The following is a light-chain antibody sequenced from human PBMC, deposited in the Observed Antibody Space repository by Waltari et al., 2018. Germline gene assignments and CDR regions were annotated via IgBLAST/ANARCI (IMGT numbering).Light chain of an antibody. CDR2: GAA. Sequence: ELLLPQPPGTLSLAPGERATLSCRASQTVSTYYLAWYQHKPGQAPRLVIYGAATRAAGIPDRFSGSGSGTDFTLTISGLEPEDFAVDYCQQYGTSPPLTFGGGTKVEIK. V-gene: IGKV3-20*01. CDR1: QTVSTYY. CDR3: QQYGTSPPLT. J-gene: IGKJ4*01.